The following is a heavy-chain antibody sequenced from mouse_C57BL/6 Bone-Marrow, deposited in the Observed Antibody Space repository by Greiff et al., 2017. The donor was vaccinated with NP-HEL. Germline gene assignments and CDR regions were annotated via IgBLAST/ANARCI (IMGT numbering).Heavy chain of an antibody. V-gene: IGHV1-76*01. CDR3: ARCRLRLYYYAMDY. J-gene: IGHJ4*01. CDR1: GYTFTDYY. CDR2: IYPGSGNT. Sequence: QVQLQQSGAELVRPGASVKLSCKASGYTFTDYYINWVKQRPGQGLEWIARIYPGSGNTYYNEKFKGKATLTAEKSSSTAYMQLSSLTSEDSAVYFCARCRLRLYYYAMDYWGQGTSVTVSS. D-gene: IGHD2-2*01.